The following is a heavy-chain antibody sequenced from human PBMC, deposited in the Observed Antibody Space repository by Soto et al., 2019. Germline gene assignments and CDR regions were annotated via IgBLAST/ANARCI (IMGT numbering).Heavy chain of an antibody. V-gene: IGHV3-11*01. Sequence: QVQLVESGGGLVKPGGSLRLSCAASGFTFSDYYMTWIRQAPGRGLEWVSHISSSGSSIDYGDSVRGRFTISRDNAKKSLYLQMTSLRAEDTAVYYCARRRYGSGSNDFCGQGTLVTVSS. CDR1: GFTFSDYY. CDR2: ISSSGSSI. J-gene: IGHJ4*02. CDR3: ARRRYGSGSNDF. D-gene: IGHD3-10*01.